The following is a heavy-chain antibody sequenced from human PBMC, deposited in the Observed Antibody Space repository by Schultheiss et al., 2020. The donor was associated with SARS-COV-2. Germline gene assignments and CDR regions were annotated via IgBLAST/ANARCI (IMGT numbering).Heavy chain of an antibody. V-gene: IGHV4-61*08. CDR1: GGSISSGDYY. CDR3: ARDIKQQLGDY. J-gene: IGHJ4*02. CDR2: IYYSGST. D-gene: IGHD6-13*01. Sequence: SETLSLTCTVSGGSISSGDYYWSWIRQPPGKGLEWIGYIYYSGSTNYNPSLKSRVTISVDTSKNQFSLKLSSVTAADTAVYYCARDIKQQLGDYWGQGTLVTVSS.